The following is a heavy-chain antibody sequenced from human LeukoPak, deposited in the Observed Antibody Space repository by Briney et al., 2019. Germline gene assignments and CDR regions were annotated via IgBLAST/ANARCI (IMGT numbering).Heavy chain of an antibody. CDR1: GFTFDDYA. J-gene: IGHJ5*02. D-gene: IGHD2-15*01. CDR2: IDWSGGTT. CDR3: TRGQGSCSGGSCPNWFDP. Sequence: GGSLRLSCAASGFTFDDYAMSWVRQAPGKGLEWVGAIDWSGGTTCYAASVKGRFTFPRDNVKNSLYLQMSSLRVDDTALYYCTRGQGSCSGGSCPNWFDPWGRGTLVTVSS. V-gene: IGHV3-20*04.